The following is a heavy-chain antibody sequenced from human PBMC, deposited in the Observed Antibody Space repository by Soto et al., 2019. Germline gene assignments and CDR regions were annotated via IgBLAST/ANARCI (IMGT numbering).Heavy chain of an antibody. CDR3: ASMPGIFDY. J-gene: IGHJ4*02. Sequence: PSEPLSLTCTVSGGPISSSSSYWGRIRQPQGKRLEWSGSIYYSGSTYYNPSLKRRVTISVDTSKNQFSLKLSSVTAADTAVYYCASMPGIFDYWGQGTLVTVSS. V-gene: IGHV4-39*01. CDR2: IYYSGST. CDR1: GGPISSSSSY. D-gene: IGHD2-2*01.